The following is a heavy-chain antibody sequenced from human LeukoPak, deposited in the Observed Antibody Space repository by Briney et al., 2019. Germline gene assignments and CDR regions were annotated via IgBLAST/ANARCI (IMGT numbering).Heavy chain of an antibody. Sequence: ASVKVSCKASGYTFTSYGISWVRQAPGQGLEWMGWISAYNGNTNYAQKLQGRVTMTTDTSTSTAYMELSSLRSEDTAVYYCARVASYYYGSGSYYNVWGQGTLVTVSS. CDR2: ISAYNGNT. CDR1: GYTFTSYG. D-gene: IGHD3-10*01. CDR3: ARVASYYYGSGSYYNV. V-gene: IGHV1-18*01. J-gene: IGHJ4*02.